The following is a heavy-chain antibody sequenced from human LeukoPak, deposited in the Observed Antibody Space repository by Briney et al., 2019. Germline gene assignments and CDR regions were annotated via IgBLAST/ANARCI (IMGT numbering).Heavy chain of an antibody. D-gene: IGHD3-10*01. CDR1: GITFSSYW. CDR2: IKQDGSET. Sequence: PGGSLRLSCAASGITFSSYWMSWVRQAPGRGLEWVADIKQDGSETYYVDSVKGRFIISRDNAKKSVYLQMNSLRVEDTAVYYCAIDRDIYDSGSYYFWFAYWGQGTLVTVPS. J-gene: IGHJ4*02. CDR3: AIDRDIYDSGSYYFWFAY. V-gene: IGHV3-7*01.